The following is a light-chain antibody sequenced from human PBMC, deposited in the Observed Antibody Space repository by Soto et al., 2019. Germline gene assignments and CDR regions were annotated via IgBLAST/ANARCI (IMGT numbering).Light chain of an antibody. CDR3: SSFTSSGTYV. Sequence: QSALTQPASVSGSPGQSITISCTGTSSDIGGHNYVSWYQQHPGRAPKLLIYDVSNRPSGVSNRFSASKSCNTASLTISGLQAEDEADYYCSSFTSSGTYVFGAGTKLTVL. J-gene: IGLJ1*01. CDR1: SSDIGGHNY. CDR2: DVS. V-gene: IGLV2-14*01.